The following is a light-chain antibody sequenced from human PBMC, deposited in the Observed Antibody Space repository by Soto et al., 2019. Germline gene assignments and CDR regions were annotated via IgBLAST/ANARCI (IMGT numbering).Light chain of an antibody. V-gene: IGLV2-14*01. CDR1: SSDVGGYKY. J-gene: IGLJ1*01. Sequence: QSVLTQPASVSGSPGQSITISCTGTSSDVGGYKYVSWYQQHPGKAPQLVIYEVSNRPSGVSNRFSGSKSGNTASLTISGVQTEDEAHYYCSSHTSSSTRACVFGTGTKLTVL. CDR2: EVS. CDR3: SSHTSSSTRACV.